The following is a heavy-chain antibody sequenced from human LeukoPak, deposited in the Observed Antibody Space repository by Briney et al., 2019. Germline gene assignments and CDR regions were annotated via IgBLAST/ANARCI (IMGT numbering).Heavy chain of an antibody. CDR2: ISAYNGNT. Sequence: ASVKVSCKAPGGSFGRYAISWVRQAPGQGLEWMGWISAYNGNTNYAQKLQGRVTMTTDTSTSTAYMELRSLRSDDTAVYYCARDHWSKGDYGMDVWGQGTTVTVSS. CDR1: GGSFGRYA. D-gene: IGHD2-8*02. J-gene: IGHJ6*02. V-gene: IGHV1-18*01. CDR3: ARDHWSKGDYGMDV.